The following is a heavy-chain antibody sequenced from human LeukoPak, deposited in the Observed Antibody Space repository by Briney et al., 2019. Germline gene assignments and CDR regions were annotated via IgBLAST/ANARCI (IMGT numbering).Heavy chain of an antibody. CDR3: ARQSVWDGYNYGDY. V-gene: IGHV7-4-1*02. CDR1: GYTFTKSY. D-gene: IGHD5-24*01. CDR2: INTNTGSP. J-gene: IGHJ4*02. Sequence: ASVKVSCKASGYTFTKSYIHWVRQAPGQGLEWMGWINTNTGSPTYAQGFTGRFVFSLDTSVSTAYLQITSLKAEDTAVYYCARQSVWDGYNYGDYWGQGTLVTVSS.